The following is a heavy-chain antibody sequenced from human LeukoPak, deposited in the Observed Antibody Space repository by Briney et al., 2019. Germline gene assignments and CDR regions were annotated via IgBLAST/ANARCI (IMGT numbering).Heavy chain of an antibody. V-gene: IGHV3-7*01. CDR3: ARTTVFDY. CDR1: GFSFSSYA. CDR2: IKQDGSEK. Sequence: GGSLGLSCAASGFSFSSYAMSWVRQAPGKGLEWVANIKQDGSEKYYVDSVKGRFTISRDNAKNSLYLQMNSLRAEDTAVYYCARTTVFDYWGQGTLVTVSS. D-gene: IGHD4-17*01. J-gene: IGHJ4*02.